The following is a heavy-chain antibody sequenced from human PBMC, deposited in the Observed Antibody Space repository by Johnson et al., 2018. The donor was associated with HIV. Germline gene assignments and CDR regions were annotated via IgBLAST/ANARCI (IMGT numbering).Heavy chain of an antibody. CDR3: AGVYYDILTGYYYDALDI. CDR2: ISYDGSNK. CDR1: GFTFSSYA. D-gene: IGHD3-9*01. Sequence: QVQLVESGGGVVQPGRSLRLSCAASGFTFSSYAMHWVRQAPGKGLEWVADISYDGSNKYYADSVKGRFTISRHNSKTTLYLQMNSLRAEDTAVYYCAGVYYDILTGYYYDALDIWGQGTMVTVAS. V-gene: IGHV3-30-3*02. J-gene: IGHJ3*02.